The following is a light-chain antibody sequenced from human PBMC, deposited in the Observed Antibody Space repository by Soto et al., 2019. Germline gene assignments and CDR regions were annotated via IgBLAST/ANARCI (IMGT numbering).Light chain of an antibody. CDR1: QNIRSR. V-gene: IGKV1-5*01. Sequence: QMTQCPSTLSASVGDRVTITCRASQNIRSRFAWFQQKPGKAPKLLIYDASSLESGVPQRFSGSGSGTEFTLTISSLQTDDFSTYYCQQYHSYWTFGQRTNVDI. CDR3: QQYHSYWT. CDR2: DAS. J-gene: IGKJ1*01.